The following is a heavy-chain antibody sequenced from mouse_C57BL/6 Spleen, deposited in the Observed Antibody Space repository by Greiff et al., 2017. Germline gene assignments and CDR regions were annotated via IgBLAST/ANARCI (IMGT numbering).Heavy chain of an antibody. Sequence: QVQLKESGPELVKPGASVKISCKASGYAFSSSWMNWVKQRPGKGLEWIGRIYPGDGDTNYNGKFKGKATLTADKSSSTAYMQLSSLTSEDSAVYFCARSDYYGSIFAYWGQGTLVTVSA. J-gene: IGHJ3*01. CDR3: ARSDYYGSIFAY. D-gene: IGHD1-1*01. CDR2: IYPGDGDT. V-gene: IGHV1-82*01. CDR1: GYAFSSSW.